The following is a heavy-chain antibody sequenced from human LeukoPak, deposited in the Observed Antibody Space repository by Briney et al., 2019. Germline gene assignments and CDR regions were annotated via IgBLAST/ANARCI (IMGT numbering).Heavy chain of an antibody. J-gene: IGHJ3*02. Sequence: GGSLRLSCAASGFTFSSSAMSWVRQAPGKGLEWVSAISNNGGYTYYADSVQGRFTISRDNSKNTLYLQMNSLRAEDTAVYYCAKDRTPRAITLAFDIWGQGTMVTVSS. CDR1: GFTFSSSA. CDR3: AKDRTPRAITLAFDI. D-gene: IGHD5-12*01. V-gene: IGHV3-23*01. CDR2: ISNNGGYT.